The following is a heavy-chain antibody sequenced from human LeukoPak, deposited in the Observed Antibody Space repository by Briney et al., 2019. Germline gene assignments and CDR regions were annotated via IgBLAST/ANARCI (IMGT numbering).Heavy chain of an antibody. CDR2: ISGSGGST. CDR3: AKDSKKLSPRVFDI. D-gene: IGHD4-23*01. J-gene: IGHJ3*02. Sequence: GGSLRLSCAASGFSFSSYAMSWVCQAPGKGLEWVSAISGSGGSTYYADSVKGRFTISRDNSKNTVYLQMSSLRAEDTAVYYCAKDSKKLSPRVFDIWGQGTMVTVSS. V-gene: IGHV3-23*01. CDR1: GFSFSSYA.